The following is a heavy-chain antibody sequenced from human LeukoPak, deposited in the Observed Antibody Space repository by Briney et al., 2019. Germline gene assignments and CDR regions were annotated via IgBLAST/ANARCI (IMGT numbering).Heavy chain of an antibody. CDR2: ISGSATSI. CDR1: GFTFSDYY. D-gene: IGHD2-2*01. Sequence: PGGSLRLSCAASGFTFSDYYMSWIRQAPGKGLEWFSYISGSATSIYYADSVKGRFTISRDNAKNSLYLQMSSLRAEDTAVYYCAGSPRASTTNLGAFDIWGQGTMAIVSS. CDR3: AGSPRASTTNLGAFDI. V-gene: IGHV3-11*01. J-gene: IGHJ3*02.